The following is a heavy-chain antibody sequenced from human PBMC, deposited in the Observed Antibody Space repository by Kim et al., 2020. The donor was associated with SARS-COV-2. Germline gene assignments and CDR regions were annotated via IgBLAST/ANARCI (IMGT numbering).Heavy chain of an antibody. CDR1: GFTFSSYA. CDR2: ISGSGGST. D-gene: IGHD1-26*01. J-gene: IGHJ4*02. Sequence: GGSLRLSCAASGFTFSSYAMSWVRQAPGKGLEWVSAISGSGGSTYYADSVKGRFTISRDNSKNTLYLQMNSLRAEDTAVYYCVKSGSYSPEGAYFDYWGQGTLVTVSS. V-gene: IGHV3-23*01. CDR3: VKSGSYSPEGAYFDY.